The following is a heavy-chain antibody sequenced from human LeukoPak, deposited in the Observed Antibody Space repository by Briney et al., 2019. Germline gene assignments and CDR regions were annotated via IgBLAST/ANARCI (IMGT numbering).Heavy chain of an antibody. CDR3: ARADYSSTWSHDYYYMDV. CDR2: TYHSGST. Sequence: PSETLSLTCTVSGYSISSGYYWGWIRQPPGKGLDWIGGTYHSGSTHYNPSLKSRVTISVDTSKNQFSLKLSSVTAADTAVYYCARADYSSTWSHDYYYMDVWGKGTTVTVSS. CDR1: GYSISSGYY. J-gene: IGHJ6*03. V-gene: IGHV4-38-2*02. D-gene: IGHD6-13*01.